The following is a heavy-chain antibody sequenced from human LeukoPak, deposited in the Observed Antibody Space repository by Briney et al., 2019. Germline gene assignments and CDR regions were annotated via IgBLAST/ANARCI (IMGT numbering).Heavy chain of an antibody. CDR1: GYTFTSYG. Sequence: ASVKVSYKASGYTFTSYGISWVRQAPGQGLEWMGWISAYNGNTNYAQKLQGRVTMTTDTSTSTAYMELRSLRSDDTAVYYCARDFGSSSWDLFDYWGQGTLVTVSS. D-gene: IGHD6-13*01. V-gene: IGHV1-18*01. J-gene: IGHJ4*02. CDR3: ARDFGSSSWDLFDY. CDR2: ISAYNGNT.